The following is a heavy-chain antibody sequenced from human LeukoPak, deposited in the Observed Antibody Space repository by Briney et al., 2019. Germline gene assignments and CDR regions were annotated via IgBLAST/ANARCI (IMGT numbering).Heavy chain of an antibody. J-gene: IGHJ4*02. CDR3: TNRPAGAQYFDQ. CDR2: VYYTGST. V-gene: IGHV4-39*01. D-gene: IGHD6-13*01. Sequence: SGTLSLTCIVSGGSINSRSYYWGWIRQPPGKGLEWIGSVYYTGSTYKNPSLKGRVTISIDTSRNQFSLTVTSMTATDTAVYYCTNRPAGAQYFDQWGPGILVAVSS. CDR1: GGSINSRSYY.